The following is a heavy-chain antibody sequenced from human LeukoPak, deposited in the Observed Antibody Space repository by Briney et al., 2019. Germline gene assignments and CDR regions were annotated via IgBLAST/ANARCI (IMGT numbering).Heavy chain of an antibody. CDR3: ARGNLGGDY. J-gene: IGHJ4*02. Sequence: GGSLRLSCAASGLTFSSYWMSWVRQAPGKGLEWVANIKQDGSEKYYVDSVKGRFTISRDNAKNSLYLQMNSLRDEDTAVYYCARGNLGGDYWGQGTLVTVSS. CDR2: IKQDGSEK. D-gene: IGHD7-27*01. V-gene: IGHV3-7*02. CDR1: GLTFSSYW.